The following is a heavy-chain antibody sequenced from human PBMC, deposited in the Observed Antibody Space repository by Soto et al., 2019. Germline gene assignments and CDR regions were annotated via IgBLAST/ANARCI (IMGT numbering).Heavy chain of an antibody. CDR2: IYYSGST. CDR1: GGSISSGDYY. J-gene: IGHJ4*02. V-gene: IGHV4-30-4*01. CDR3: ARVDDSSGLYYFDY. Sequence: SATLSLTCTVSGGSISSGDYYWSWIRQPPGKGLEWIGYIYYSGSTYYNPSLKSRVTISVDTSKNQFSLKLSSVTAADTAVYYCARVDDSSGLYYFDYWGQGTMVTVSS. D-gene: IGHD3-22*01.